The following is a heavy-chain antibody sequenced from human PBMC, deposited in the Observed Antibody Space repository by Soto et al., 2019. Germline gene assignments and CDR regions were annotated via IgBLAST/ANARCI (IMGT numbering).Heavy chain of an antibody. Sequence: QVQLVQSGAEVKKPGSSVKVSCKASGGTFSSYTISWVRQAPGQGLEWMGRIIPILGIANYAQKFQGRVTITADKSTSTAYMELSSLRSEDTAVYYCARGYCSGGSCSGGYYYMDVWGKGTTVTVSS. CDR3: ARGYCSGGSCSGGYYYMDV. V-gene: IGHV1-69*02. CDR2: IIPILGIA. J-gene: IGHJ6*03. D-gene: IGHD2-15*01. CDR1: GGTFSSYT.